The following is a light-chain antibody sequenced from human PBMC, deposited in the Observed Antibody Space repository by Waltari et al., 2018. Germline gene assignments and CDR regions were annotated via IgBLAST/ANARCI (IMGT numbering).Light chain of an antibody. CDR3: YSSDSTGLRV. Sequence: SYELTQTPSVSVSPGQTARITCLGHELPRKYAYWFQQKSGQAPRLVIYEDTKRPSGIPERFSGSSSGTVATLTITGAQVDDEADYYCYSSDSTGLRVFGGGTTVVVL. CDR1: ELPRKY. CDR2: EDT. J-gene: IGLJ1*01. V-gene: IGLV3-10*01.